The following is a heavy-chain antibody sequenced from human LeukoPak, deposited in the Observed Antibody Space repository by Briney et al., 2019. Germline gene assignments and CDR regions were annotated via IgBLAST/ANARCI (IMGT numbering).Heavy chain of an antibody. V-gene: IGHV3-23*01. J-gene: IGHJ2*01. Sequence: GGSLRLSCAASGFTFSSYAMSWVRQAPGKGLEWVSAISGSGGSTYYADSVKGRFTISRDNSKNTLYQQMNSLRAEDTAVYYCAKDRNPGTAVWYFDLWGRGTLVTVSS. CDR3: AKDRNPGTAVWYFDL. CDR1: GFTFSSYA. CDR2: ISGSGGST. D-gene: IGHD3-10*01.